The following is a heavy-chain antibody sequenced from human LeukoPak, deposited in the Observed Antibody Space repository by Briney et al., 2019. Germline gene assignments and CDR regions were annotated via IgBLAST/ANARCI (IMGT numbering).Heavy chain of an antibody. CDR1: GFTLRSYA. J-gene: IGHJ4*02. CDR3: AKVGVAGSSYYFDY. V-gene: IGHV3-23*01. Sequence: PGGSLRLSCAASGFTLRSYAMSWVRQAPGKGLEWVSFISGTGGSTYYADSVKGRFTISRDNSQNTLYLQMNSLRAEDTAVYFCAKVGVAGSSYYFDYWGQGTLVTVSS. CDR2: ISGTGGST. D-gene: IGHD6-19*01.